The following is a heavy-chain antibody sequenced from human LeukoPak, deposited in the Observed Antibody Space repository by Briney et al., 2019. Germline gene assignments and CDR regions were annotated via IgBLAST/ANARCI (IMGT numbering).Heavy chain of an antibody. V-gene: IGHV1-18*01. CDR1: GYTFTSYG. D-gene: IGHD1-26*01. CDR3: ARARGATEDFDY. J-gene: IGHJ4*02. Sequence: ASVKVSCKASGYTFTSYGISWVRQAPGQGLEWMGWISAYNGNTNYAQKLQGRVTMTTDTSTSTAYTELRSLRSDDTAVYYCARARGATEDFDYWGQGTLVTVSS. CDR2: ISAYNGNT.